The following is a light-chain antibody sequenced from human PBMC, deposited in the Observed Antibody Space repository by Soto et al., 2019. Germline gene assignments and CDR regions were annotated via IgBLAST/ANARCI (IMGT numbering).Light chain of an antibody. CDR3: ASWDESLNGHV. CDR2: SND. J-gene: IGLJ1*01. Sequence: QSVLTQPPSASGTPGQRVTVSCSGSSSNIASNTVNWYQQLPGTAPKLLIYSNDQRPSGVPDRFSASKSGTSASLDISGLQSEDEADYYCASWDESLNGHVFGTGTKVTV. V-gene: IGLV1-44*01. CDR1: SSNIASNT.